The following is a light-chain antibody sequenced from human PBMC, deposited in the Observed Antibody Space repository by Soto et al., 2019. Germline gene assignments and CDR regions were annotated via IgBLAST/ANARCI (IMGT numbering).Light chain of an antibody. CDR3: QVWDINTGHKV. CDR2: DDS. Sequence: SYELTQPPSVSVAPGQTARITCAGNNIGRKSVHWYQQRPGQAPIVVVFDDSDRPSGIPERFSGSNSGNTATLTINRAEAGDEADSYCQVWDINTGHKVFGAGTKRTV. V-gene: IGLV3-21*02. J-gene: IGLJ3*02. CDR1: NIGRKS.